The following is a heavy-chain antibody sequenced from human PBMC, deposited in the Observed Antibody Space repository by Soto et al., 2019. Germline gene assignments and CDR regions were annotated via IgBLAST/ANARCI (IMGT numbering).Heavy chain of an antibody. CDR1: GFTFSDHY. Sequence: EVQLVESGGALVQPGGSLRLSCAASGFTFSDHYRDWVRQAPGKGLEWVGRSRNKANSYTTEYAASVKGRFTISRDDSKKSLFLQMNSLKTEDTAVYYCTRVFGSSWYQAFFDYWGQGTLVTVSS. CDR2: SRNKANSYTT. V-gene: IGHV3-72*01. J-gene: IGHJ4*02. CDR3: TRVFGSSWYQAFFDY. D-gene: IGHD6-13*01.